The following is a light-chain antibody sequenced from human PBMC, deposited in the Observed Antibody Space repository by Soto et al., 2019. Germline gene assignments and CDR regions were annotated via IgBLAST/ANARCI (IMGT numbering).Light chain of an antibody. CDR2: EVN. CDR1: SNNIGGYNY. J-gene: IGLJ2*01. Sequence: QSVLTQPASVSGSPGQSITISCTGSSNNIGGYNYVSWYQQHPGKAPKLLIYEVNFRASGVSSRFSGSKSGDTASLTISGLQAEDEAEYYCSSYTSIATLFGGGTQLTVL. CDR3: SSYTSIATL. V-gene: IGLV2-14*01.